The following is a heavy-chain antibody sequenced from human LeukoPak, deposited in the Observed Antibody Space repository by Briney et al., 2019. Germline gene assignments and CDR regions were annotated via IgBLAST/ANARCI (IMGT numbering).Heavy chain of an antibody. J-gene: IGHJ4*02. CDR2: INHSGST. D-gene: IGHD1-26*01. CDR1: GGSCSGYY. CDR3: ARGRKLVGATRACRLDY. Sequence: SETLSLTCAVYGGSCSGYYWSWIRQPPGKGLEWIGEINHSGSTNYNPSLKSRVTISVDTSKNQFSLKLSSVTAADTAVYYCARGRKLVGATRACRLDYWGQGTLVTVSS. V-gene: IGHV4-34*01.